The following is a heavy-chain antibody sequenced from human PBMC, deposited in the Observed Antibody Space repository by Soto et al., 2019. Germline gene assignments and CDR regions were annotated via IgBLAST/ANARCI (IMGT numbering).Heavy chain of an antibody. Sequence: SETLSLTCSVSGDSISTVDYFWAWIRQPPGQALEYIGYIYKSATTYYNPSFESRVAISLDTSKSQFSLNVTSVTAADTAVYFRARGRSCLTGRCFADWFHTWTPETLAPASS. D-gene: IGHD7-27*01. CDR3: ARGRSCLTGRCFADWFHT. J-gene: IGHJ5*02. V-gene: IGHV4-30-4*01. CDR2: IYKSATT. CDR1: GDSISTVDYF.